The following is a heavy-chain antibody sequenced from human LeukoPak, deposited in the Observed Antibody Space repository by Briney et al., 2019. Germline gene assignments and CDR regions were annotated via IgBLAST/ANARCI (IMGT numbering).Heavy chain of an antibody. V-gene: IGHV3-23*01. D-gene: IGHD6-25*01. Sequence: PGGALRLSCAASGFTFTTYAMSWVRQAPGKGLEWVSVISAEGGSTYYADSVKGRFTISRDNSRNTLYLQMNSLRVEDTAVYYCASPDTPRAVSQSGAWYYFDYWGQGTLVTVSS. J-gene: IGHJ4*02. CDR2: ISAEGGST. CDR1: GFTFTTYA. CDR3: ASPDTPRAVSQSGAWYYFDY.